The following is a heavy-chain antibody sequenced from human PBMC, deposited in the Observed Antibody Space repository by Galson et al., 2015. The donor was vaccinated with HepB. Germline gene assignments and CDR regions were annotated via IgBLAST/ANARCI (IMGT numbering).Heavy chain of an antibody. V-gene: IGHV1-69*13. D-gene: IGHD2-2*01. CDR1: GGTFNSFS. CDR3: AREIRYEGE. J-gene: IGHJ4*02. CDR2: IIPVFGLP. Sequence: SVTVSCKASGGTFNSFSISWVRQAPGQGLEWMAGIIPVFGLPKYAQKFLGRVTISADESSRTVYMELNSLTSEDTAVYYCAREIRYEGEWGQGTLVTVSS.